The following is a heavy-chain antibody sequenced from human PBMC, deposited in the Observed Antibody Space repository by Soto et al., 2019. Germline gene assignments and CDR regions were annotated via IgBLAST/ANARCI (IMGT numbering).Heavy chain of an antibody. CDR1: GYTFTSYD. V-gene: IGHV1-8*01. CDR3: AREYYYGSGSYFNYYGMDV. J-gene: IGHJ6*02. CDR2: MNPNSGNT. Sequence: ASVKVSCKASGYTFTSYDINWVRQATGQGLEWMGWMNPNSGNTGYAQKFQGRVTMTRNTSISTAYMELSSLRSEDTAVYYCAREYYYGSGSYFNYYGMDVWGQGTTVTVSS. D-gene: IGHD3-10*01.